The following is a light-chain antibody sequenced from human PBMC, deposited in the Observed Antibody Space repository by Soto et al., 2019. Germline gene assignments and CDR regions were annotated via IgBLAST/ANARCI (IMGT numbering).Light chain of an antibody. J-gene: IGLJ1*01. CDR2: EVS. Sequence: QSALTQPASVSGSPGQSITVSCTGTSSDVGGYNFVSWYQHHPGKAPKLIIHEVSNRPSGVSYRFSGSKSGNTASLTISGLQAEDEADYYCSSYTSTSPHVFGTGTKLTVL. CDR3: SSYTSTSPHV. CDR1: SSDVGGYNF. V-gene: IGLV2-14*01.